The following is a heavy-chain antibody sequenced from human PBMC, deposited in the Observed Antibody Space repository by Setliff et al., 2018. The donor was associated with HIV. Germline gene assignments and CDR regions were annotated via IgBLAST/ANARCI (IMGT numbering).Heavy chain of an antibody. CDR2: ISSSSSYI. CDR1: GFTFSTYS. Sequence: GGSLRLSCAASGFTFSTYSMNWVRQAPGKGLECVSSISSSSSYIYYADSATGRFTISRDNAKNSLYLQMNSLRAEDTAVYYCARAASYYYHYMDVWGKGTTVTAP. J-gene: IGHJ6*03. V-gene: IGHV3-21*01. CDR3: ARAASYYYHYMDV.